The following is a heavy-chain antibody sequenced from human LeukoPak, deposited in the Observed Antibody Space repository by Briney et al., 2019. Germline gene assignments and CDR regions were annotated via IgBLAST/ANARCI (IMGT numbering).Heavy chain of an antibody. D-gene: IGHD6-13*01. V-gene: IGHV3-21*01. Sequence: GGSLRLSCAASGFTFSSYSMNWVRQAPGKGLGWVSSISSSSSYMYYADSVKGRFTISRDNAKNSLYLQMNSLRAEDAAVYYCARGTGYSSSWYANNAFDIWGQGTMVTVSS. CDR1: GFTFSSYS. CDR2: ISSSSSYM. CDR3: ARGTGYSSSWYANNAFDI. J-gene: IGHJ3*02.